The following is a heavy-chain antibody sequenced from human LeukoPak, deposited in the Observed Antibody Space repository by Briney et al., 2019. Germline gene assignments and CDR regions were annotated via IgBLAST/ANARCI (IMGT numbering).Heavy chain of an antibody. J-gene: IGHJ5*02. V-gene: IGHV1-3*01. CDR2: INAGNGNT. Sequence: ASVEVSCKASGYTFTSYAMHWVRQAPGQRLEWMGWINAGNGNTKYSQKFQGRVTITRDTSASTAYMELSSLRSEDTAVYYCARLVTENWFDPWGQGTLVTVSS. CDR1: GYTFTSYA. CDR3: ARLVTENWFDP. D-gene: IGHD2-21*02.